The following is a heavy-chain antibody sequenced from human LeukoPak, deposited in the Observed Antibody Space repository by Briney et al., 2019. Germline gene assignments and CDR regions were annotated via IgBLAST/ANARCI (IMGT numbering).Heavy chain of an antibody. Sequence: GGSLRLSCAASGFTFSSYGMHWVRRAPGKGLEWVAVISYDGSNKYYADSVKGRFTISRDNSKNTLYLQMNSLRAEDTAVYYCAKGGYPFDYWGQGTLVTVSS. D-gene: IGHD5-18*01. J-gene: IGHJ4*02. CDR2: ISYDGSNK. V-gene: IGHV3-30*18. CDR3: AKGGYPFDY. CDR1: GFTFSSYG.